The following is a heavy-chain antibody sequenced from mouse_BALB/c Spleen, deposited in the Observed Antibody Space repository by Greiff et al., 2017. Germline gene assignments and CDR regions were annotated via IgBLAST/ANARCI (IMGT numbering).Heavy chain of an antibody. J-gene: IGHJ3*01. V-gene: IGHV1-77*01. Sequence: SGAELARPGASVKLSCKASGYTFTDYYINWVKQRTGQGLEWIGEIYPGSGNTYYNEKFKGKATLTADKSSSTAYTQLSSLTSEDSAVYFCARSATTATPFAYWGQGTLVTVSA. CDR3: ARSATTATPFAY. CDR1: GYTFTDYY. CDR2: IYPGSGNT. D-gene: IGHD1-2*01.